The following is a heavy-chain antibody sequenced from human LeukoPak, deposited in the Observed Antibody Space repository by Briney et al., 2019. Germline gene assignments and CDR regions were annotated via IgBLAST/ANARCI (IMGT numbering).Heavy chain of an antibody. V-gene: IGHV1-69*13. CDR1: GYTLTELS. Sequence: ASVKVSCKVSGYTLTELSVHWVRQAPGQGLEWMGGIIPIFGTANYAQKFQGRVTITADESTSTAYMELSSLRSEDTAVYYCASGITMIVVVIKMGYYYGMDVWGQGTTVTVSS. CDR3: ASGITMIVVVIKMGYYYGMDV. D-gene: IGHD3-22*01. CDR2: IIPIFGTA. J-gene: IGHJ6*02.